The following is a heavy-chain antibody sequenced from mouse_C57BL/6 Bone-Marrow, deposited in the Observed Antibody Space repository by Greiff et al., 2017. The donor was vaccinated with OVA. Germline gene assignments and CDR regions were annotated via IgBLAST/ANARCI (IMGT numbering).Heavy chain of an antibody. J-gene: IGHJ3*01. Sequence: VQLQQSGAELVRPGTSVKMSCKASGYTFTNYWIGWAKQRPGHGLEWIGDIYPGGGYTNYNEKFKGKATLTADKSSSPAYMQFSSLTSEDSAIYYCARRYYSGSSPAWFAYWGQGTLVTVSA. CDR2: IYPGGGYT. CDR1: GYTFTNYW. V-gene: IGHV1-63*01. CDR3: ARRYYSGSSPAWFAY. D-gene: IGHD1-1*01.